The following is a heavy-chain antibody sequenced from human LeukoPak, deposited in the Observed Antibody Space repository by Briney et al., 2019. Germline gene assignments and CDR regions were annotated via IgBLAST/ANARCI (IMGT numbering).Heavy chain of an antibody. CDR2: IYHSGST. CDR3: ARLARSGMGAFDI. Sequence: SETLSLTCAVSGGSISSSGYSWSWIRQPPGKGLEWIGYIYHSGSTYYNPSLKSRVTISVDRSKNQFSLKLSSVTAADTAVYYCARLARSGMGAFDIWGQGTMVTVSS. CDR1: GGSISSSGYS. J-gene: IGHJ3*02. V-gene: IGHV4-30-2*01. D-gene: IGHD3-10*01.